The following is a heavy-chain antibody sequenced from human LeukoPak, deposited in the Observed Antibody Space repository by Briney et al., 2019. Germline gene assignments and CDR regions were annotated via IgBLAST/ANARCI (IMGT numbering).Heavy chain of an antibody. CDR3: AKGNFYGLGSYPVRYFDY. J-gene: IGHJ4*02. V-gene: IGHV3-30*18. CDR1: GFTFSSYG. D-gene: IGHD3-10*01. CDR2: ISYDGCNK. Sequence: PGGSLRLSCAASGFTFSSYGMHWVRQAPGKGLEWVAVISYDGCNKYYADSVKGRFTISRDNSKNTLYLQMNSLRAEDTAVYYCAKGNFYGLGSYPVRYFDYWGQGTLVTVSS.